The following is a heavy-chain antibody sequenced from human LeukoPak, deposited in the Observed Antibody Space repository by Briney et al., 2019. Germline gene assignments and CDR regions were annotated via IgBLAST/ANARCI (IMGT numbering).Heavy chain of an antibody. CDR3: AREGEVGWWLFDY. CDR1: GGSINTPNYY. CDR2: IYTSGST. D-gene: IGHD2-15*01. J-gene: IGHJ4*02. Sequence: SETLSLTCTVSGGSINTPNYYWSWIRQPAGKGLEWIGRIYTSGSTNYNPSLKSRVTISVDTSKNQFSLKLSSVAAADTAVYYCAREGEVGWWLFDYWGQGTLVTVSS. V-gene: IGHV4-61*02.